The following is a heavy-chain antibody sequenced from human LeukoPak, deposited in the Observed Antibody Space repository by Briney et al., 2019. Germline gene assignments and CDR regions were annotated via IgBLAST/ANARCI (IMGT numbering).Heavy chain of an antibody. CDR3: AGGHGGSWFDS. J-gene: IGHJ5*01. V-gene: IGHV6-1*01. Sequence: SQTLSLTCAISGDSVSSNSAAWSWIRQSPSRGLEWLGRTYYRSKWYNDYAVSVKSRITFNPDTSKNQFSLQLNSVTPEGTAVYYCAGGHGGSWFDSWGQGTLVTVSS. D-gene: IGHD3-10*01. CDR2: TYYRSKWYN. CDR1: GDSVSSNSAA.